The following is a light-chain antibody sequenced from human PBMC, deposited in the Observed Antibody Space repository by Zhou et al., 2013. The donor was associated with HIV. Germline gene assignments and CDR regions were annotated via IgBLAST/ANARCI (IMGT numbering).Light chain of an antibody. CDR1: SVDPNY. J-gene: IGKJ3*01. Sequence: EVVLTQSPGTLSLSPGERATLSSVDPNYISWYQQRPGQAPRLLIYGASVRATDIPDRFSASGSGTDFTLSINRLEPEDSAVYYCLHYDTSPSYTFGPGTKVEI. CDR2: GAS. CDR3: LHYDTSPSYT. V-gene: IGKV3-20*01.